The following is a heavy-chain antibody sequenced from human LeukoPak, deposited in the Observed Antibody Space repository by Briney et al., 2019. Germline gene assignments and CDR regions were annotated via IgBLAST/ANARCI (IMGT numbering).Heavy chain of an antibody. J-gene: IGHJ4*02. Sequence: GRSLRLSCAASGFTFSSYAMSWVRQAPGKWLEWVSSISGSGGSTDYADSVKGRFTISRDNSKNTLYLQMNSLRAEDTAVYYCAKAVGQWLVEFDYWGQGTLVTVSS. D-gene: IGHD6-19*01. CDR3: AKAVGQWLVEFDY. CDR2: ISGSGGST. V-gene: IGHV3-23*01. CDR1: GFTFSSYA.